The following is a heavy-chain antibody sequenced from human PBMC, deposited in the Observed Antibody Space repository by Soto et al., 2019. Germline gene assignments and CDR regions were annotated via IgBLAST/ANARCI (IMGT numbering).Heavy chain of an antibody. CDR2: FDPEDGET. J-gene: IGHJ6*02. Sequence: ASVKVSCKVSGYTLTELSMHWVRQAPGKGLEWMGGFDPEDGETIYAQKFQGRVTMTEDTSTDTAYMELSSLRSEDTAVYYCAIKFGELLFLPPNYYYYGMDVWGQGTTVTV. D-gene: IGHD3-10*01. CDR1: GYTLTELS. CDR3: AIKFGELLFLPPNYYYYGMDV. V-gene: IGHV1-24*01.